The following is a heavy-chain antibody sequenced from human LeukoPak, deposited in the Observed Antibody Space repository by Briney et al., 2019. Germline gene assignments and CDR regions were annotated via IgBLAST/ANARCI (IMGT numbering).Heavy chain of an antibody. Sequence: GGSLRLSCAASEFTFSSYGMHWVRQAPGKGLEWAAFIRYDGSNKYYADSAKGRFTISRDNSKNTLYLQMNSLRAEDTAVYYCAKGSSAWYGACVDYWGQGTLVTVSS. CDR2: IRYDGSNK. CDR1: EFTFSSYG. D-gene: IGHD6-19*01. CDR3: AKGSSAWYGACVDY. V-gene: IGHV3-30*02. J-gene: IGHJ4*02.